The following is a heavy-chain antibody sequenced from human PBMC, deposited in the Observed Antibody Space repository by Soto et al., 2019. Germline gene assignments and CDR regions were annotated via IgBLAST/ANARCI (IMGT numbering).Heavy chain of an antibody. D-gene: IGHD3-10*01. V-gene: IGHV4-34*01. J-gene: IGHJ6*01. CDR1: GGSFSGYY. Sequence: QVQLQQWGAGLLKPSETLSLTCAVYGGSFSGYYWSWIRQPPGKGLEWIGEINHSGSTNYNPSLKSRVTISVDTSKNQFSLKLSSVTAADTAVYYCARGLLLWFGEADYYYYGMDVW. CDR3: ARGLLLWFGEADYYYYGMDV. CDR2: INHSGST.